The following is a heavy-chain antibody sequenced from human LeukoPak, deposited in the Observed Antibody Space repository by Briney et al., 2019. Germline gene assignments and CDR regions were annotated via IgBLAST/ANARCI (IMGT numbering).Heavy chain of an antibody. V-gene: IGHV1-46*01. CDR1: GYTFTSYY. J-gene: IGHJ5*02. Sequence: GASVKVSCKASGYTFTSYYMHWVRQAPGQGLEWMGIINPSGGSTSYAQKFQGRVTMTRDTSTSTVYMELSSLRSEDTAVYCCARVRCTNGVCFKRWFDPWGQGTLVTVSS. CDR2: INPSGGST. D-gene: IGHD2-8*01. CDR3: ARVRCTNGVCFKRWFDP.